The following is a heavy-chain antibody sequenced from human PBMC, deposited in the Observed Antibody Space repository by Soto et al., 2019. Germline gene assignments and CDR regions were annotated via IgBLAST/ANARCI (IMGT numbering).Heavy chain of an antibody. D-gene: IGHD2-2*02. V-gene: IGHV2-5*01. J-gene: IGHJ5*02. CDR1: GFSLSTSGVG. Sequence: SGPTLVNPTQTLTLTCTFSGFSLSTSGVGVGWIRQPPGKALEWLALIYWNDDKRYSPSLKSRLTITKDTSKIQVVLTMTNMDPVDTATYYCARSDRHTRIPNWFDPWGQGTLVTVSS. CDR2: IYWNDDK. CDR3: ARSDRHTRIPNWFDP.